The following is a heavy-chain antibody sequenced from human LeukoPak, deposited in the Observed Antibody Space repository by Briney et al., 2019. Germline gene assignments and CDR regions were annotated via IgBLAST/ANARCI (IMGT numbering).Heavy chain of an antibody. V-gene: IGHV3-30*14. CDR2: ISYDGSNK. CDR3: ARVWYDFMGGESEG. Sequence: GGSLRLSCAASGFTFSSYAMHWVRQAPGKGLEWVAVISYDGSNKYYADSVKGRFTISRDNSKNTLYLQMNSLRAEDTAVYYCARVWYDFMGGESEGWGQGTLVTVSS. D-gene: IGHD3-10*01. J-gene: IGHJ4*02. CDR1: GFTFSSYA.